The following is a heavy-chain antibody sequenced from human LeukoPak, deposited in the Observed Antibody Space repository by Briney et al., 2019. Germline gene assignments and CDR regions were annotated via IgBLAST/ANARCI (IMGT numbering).Heavy chain of an antibody. J-gene: IGHJ4*02. CDR3: ATNRGPISDYFDY. Sequence: SETLSLTCAVYGGSFSGYYWSWIRQPPGKGLEWIGEINHSGSTNYNPSLKSRVTISVDTSKNQFSLKLSSVTAADTAVYYCATNRGPISDYFDYWGQGTLVTVSS. CDR1: GGSFSGYY. V-gene: IGHV4-34*01. D-gene: IGHD1-14*01. CDR2: INHSGST.